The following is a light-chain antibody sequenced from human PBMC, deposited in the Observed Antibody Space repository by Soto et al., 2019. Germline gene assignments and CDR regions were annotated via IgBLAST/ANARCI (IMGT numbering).Light chain of an antibody. V-gene: IGKV3D-15*01. CDR2: GAS. J-gene: IGKJ4*01. CDR3: QQYNNWPLT. Sequence: EIGMTQSQATLSVSPGERATLTCRASQSFSSNLAWYQQKPGQAPRLLIYGASTRATGIPARFSGSGSGTEFTLTISSLQSEDFAVYYCQQYNNWPLTFGGGTKVEIK. CDR1: QSFSSN.